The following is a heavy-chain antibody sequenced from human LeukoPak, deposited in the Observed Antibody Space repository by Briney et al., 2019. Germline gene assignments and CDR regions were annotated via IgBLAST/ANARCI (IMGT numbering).Heavy chain of an antibody. J-gene: IGHJ5*02. D-gene: IGHD3-22*01. V-gene: IGHV4-4*07. Sequence: SETLSLTCTVSGGSISSYYWSWIRQPAGKGLEWIGRIYTSGSTNYNPSLKSRVTMSVDTSKNQFSLKLSSVTAADTAVYYCARGTGRNGYCYRYNWFDPWGQGTLVTVSS. CDR1: GGSISSYY. CDR3: ARGTGRNGYCYRYNWFDP. CDR2: IYTSGST.